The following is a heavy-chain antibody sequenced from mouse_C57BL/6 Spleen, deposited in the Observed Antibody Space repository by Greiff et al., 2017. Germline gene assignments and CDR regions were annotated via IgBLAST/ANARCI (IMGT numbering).Heavy chain of an antibody. Sequence: VQLQQSGPELVKPGASVKISCKASGYTFTDSYMNWVKQSHGKSLEWIGDINPNNGGTSYNQKFKGKATLTVDKSSSTAYMELCSLTSEDSAVYYCARNYAMDYWGQGTSVTVSS. CDR2: INPNNGGT. J-gene: IGHJ4*01. CDR1: GYTFTDSY. V-gene: IGHV1-26*01. CDR3: ARNYAMDY.